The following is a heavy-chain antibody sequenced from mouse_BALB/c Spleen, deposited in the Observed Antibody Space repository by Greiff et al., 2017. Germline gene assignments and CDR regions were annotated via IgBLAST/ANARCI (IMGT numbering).Heavy chain of an antibody. Sequence: EVKLQESGPGLVKPSQTVSLTCTVTGISITTGNYRWSWIRQFPGNKLEWIGYIYYSGTITYNPSLTSRTTITRDTSKNQFFLEMNSLTAEDTATYYCAMGYDVMDYWGQGTSVTVSS. CDR3: AMGYDVMDY. D-gene: IGHD2-14*01. CDR1: GISITTGNYR. CDR2: IYYSGTI. J-gene: IGHJ4*01. V-gene: IGHV3-5*02.